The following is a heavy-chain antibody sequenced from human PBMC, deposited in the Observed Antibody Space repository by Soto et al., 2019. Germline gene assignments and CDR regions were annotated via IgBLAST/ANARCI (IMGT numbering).Heavy chain of an antibody. D-gene: IGHD3-22*01. Sequence: SETLSLTCTVSGGSISSGGYYWSWIRQHPGKGLEWIGYIYYSGSTYYNPSLKSRVTISVDTSKNQFSLKLSSVTAADTAVYYCARDLGFYYDSSGYYYAGDWFDPWGQGTLVTVSS. J-gene: IGHJ5*02. CDR2: IYYSGST. CDR1: GGSISSGGYY. V-gene: IGHV4-31*03. CDR3: ARDLGFYYDSSGYYYAGDWFDP.